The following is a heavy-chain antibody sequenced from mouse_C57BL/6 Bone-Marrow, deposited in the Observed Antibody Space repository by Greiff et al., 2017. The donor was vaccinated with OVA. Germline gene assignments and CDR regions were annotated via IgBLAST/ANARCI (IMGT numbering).Heavy chain of an antibody. D-gene: IGHD4-1*01. J-gene: IGHJ4*01. CDR3: ARGSWDAYYARDY. CDR1: GFTFSDYY. CDR2: INYDGSST. V-gene: IGHV5-16*01. Sequence: EVHLVESEGGLVQPGSSMKLSCTASGFTFSDYYMAWVRQVPEKGLEWVANINYDGSSTYYLASLKSRFIISRDNAKNILYLQMSSLKSEDTATYYCARGSWDAYYARDYWGQGTSVTVSS.